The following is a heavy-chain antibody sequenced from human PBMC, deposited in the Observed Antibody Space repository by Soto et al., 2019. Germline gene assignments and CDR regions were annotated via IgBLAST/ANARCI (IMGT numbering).Heavy chain of an antibody. CDR2: ITDAGDNT. CDR1: GFTFSIYA. CDR3: ATRGLGFCEGRGHD. V-gene: IGHV3-23*01. Sequence: VQLLESGGDLVQPGGSLRLSCAASGFTFSIYAMSWVRQAPGEGLEWVSAITDAGDNTYDADSMKGWFTISRDNSKNVLDLQRSSLRSEDTAVYYCATRGLGFCEGRGHDWGDGTLVTVAS. J-gene: IGHJ4*01. D-gene: IGHD4-17*01.